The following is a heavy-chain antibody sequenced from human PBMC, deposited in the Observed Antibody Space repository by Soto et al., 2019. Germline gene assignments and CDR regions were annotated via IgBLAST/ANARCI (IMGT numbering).Heavy chain of an antibody. D-gene: IGHD6-13*01. CDR3: AKGLAAAGTFDY. Sequence: GGSLRLSCAASGFTFSSYAMSWVRQAPGKGLEWVSAISGSGGGTYYADYVKGRFTISRDNSKNTLYLQMNSLRAEDTAVYYCAKGLAAAGTFDYWGQGTLVTVSS. J-gene: IGHJ4*02. CDR1: GFTFSSYA. V-gene: IGHV3-23*01. CDR2: ISGSGGGT.